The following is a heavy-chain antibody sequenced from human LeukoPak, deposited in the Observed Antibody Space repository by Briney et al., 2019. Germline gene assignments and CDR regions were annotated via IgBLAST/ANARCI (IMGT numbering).Heavy chain of an antibody. Sequence: ASVKVSCKASGYTFTRYAISWVRQAPGQGLEWMGWISTYNGDTNYAQNLQGRVTMTRDTPTSTVYMELSSLRSEDTAVYYCARDNGYPTNFDYWGQGTLVTVSS. CDR1: GYTFTRYA. CDR3: ARDNGYPTNFDY. J-gene: IGHJ4*02. CDR2: ISTYNGDT. D-gene: IGHD5-18*01. V-gene: IGHV1-18*04.